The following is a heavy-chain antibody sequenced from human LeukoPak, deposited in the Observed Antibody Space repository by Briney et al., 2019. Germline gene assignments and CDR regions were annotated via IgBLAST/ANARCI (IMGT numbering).Heavy chain of an antibody. V-gene: IGHV1-8*01. CDR2: MSPNSGNT. D-gene: IGHD4-11*01. CDR1: GYTFTSYD. CDR3: ARVDYSNYSFDY. J-gene: IGHJ4*02. Sequence: ASVKVSCKASGYTFTSYDINWVRQATGQGLEWMGWMSPNSGNTGYAQKFQGRVTMTRNTSISTAYMELSSLRSEDTAVYYCARVDYSNYSFDYWGQGTLVTVSS.